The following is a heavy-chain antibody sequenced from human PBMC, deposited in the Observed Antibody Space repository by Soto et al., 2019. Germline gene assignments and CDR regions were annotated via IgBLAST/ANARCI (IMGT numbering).Heavy chain of an antibody. Sequence: QVQLQESGPGLVKPSETLSLTCTVSGGSISSYYWSWIRQPPGKGLEWIGYIYYSGSTNYNPSLKSRVTIPVDTSKNQFSLKLSSVTAADTAVYYCARQGTMVRGVLVDYWGQGTLVTVSS. J-gene: IGHJ4*02. V-gene: IGHV4-59*08. CDR3: ARQGTMVRGVLVDY. D-gene: IGHD3-10*01. CDR2: IYYSGST. CDR1: GGSISSYY.